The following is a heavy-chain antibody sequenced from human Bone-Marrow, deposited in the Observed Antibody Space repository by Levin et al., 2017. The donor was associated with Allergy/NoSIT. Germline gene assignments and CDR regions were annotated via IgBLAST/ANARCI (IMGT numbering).Heavy chain of an antibody. J-gene: IGHJ6*03. CDR3: ARDPRGGSSSWSGPNYYYCYMDV. CDR2: INPGGGGS. V-gene: IGHV1-46*01. D-gene: IGHD6-13*01. Sequence: GESLKISCKASGYTFTNYYMHWVRQAPGQGLEWMGIINPGGGGSTYAQKFQDRVTMTRDTSTSTVYMELNSLTSEDTAIYFCARDPRGGSSSWSGPNYYYCYMDVWGKGTTVTVSS. CDR1: GYTFTNYY.